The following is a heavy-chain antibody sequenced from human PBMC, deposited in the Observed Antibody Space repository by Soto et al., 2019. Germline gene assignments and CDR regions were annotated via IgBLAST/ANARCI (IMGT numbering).Heavy chain of an antibody. D-gene: IGHD2-2*01. Sequence: SETLSLTCTVSGGSISSGDYYWSWIRQPPGKGLEWIGYIYYSGSTYYNPSLKSRVTISVDTSKNQFSLKLSSVTAADTAVYYCARGLVVPSKPNWFDPWGQGTLVTVSS. J-gene: IGHJ5*02. V-gene: IGHV4-30-4*01. CDR1: GGSISSGDYY. CDR3: ARGLVVPSKPNWFDP. CDR2: IYYSGST.